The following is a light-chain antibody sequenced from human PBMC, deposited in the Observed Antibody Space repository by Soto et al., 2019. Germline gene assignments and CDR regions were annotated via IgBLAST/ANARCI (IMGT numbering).Light chain of an antibody. J-gene: IGKJ1*01. V-gene: IGKV3-20*01. Sequence: EIVLTQSPGTLSLSPGERPNLSCRASQSVSSSYLAWYQQKPGQAPRRLIYGASSRATGIPDRFSGSGSGTDFTLTISRLEPEDFAVYYCQQYGSSPRTLGQGTKVDI. CDR3: QQYGSSPRT. CDR1: QSVSSSY. CDR2: GAS.